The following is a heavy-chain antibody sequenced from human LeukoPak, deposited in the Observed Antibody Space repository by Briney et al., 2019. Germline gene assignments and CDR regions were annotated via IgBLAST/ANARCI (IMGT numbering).Heavy chain of an antibody. V-gene: IGHV1-2*02. CDR1: GYTFTNYG. J-gene: IGHJ5*02. CDR3: ARDQGGYSGYGRRYNWFDP. CDR2: INPNSGGT. Sequence: GASVKVSCKASGYTFTNYGINWLRQAPGQGLEWIGWINPNSGGTNYAQKFQGRVTMTRDTSISTAYLELSRLRSDDTAVYYCARDQGGYSGYGRRYNWFDPWGQGTLVTVSS. D-gene: IGHD5-12*01.